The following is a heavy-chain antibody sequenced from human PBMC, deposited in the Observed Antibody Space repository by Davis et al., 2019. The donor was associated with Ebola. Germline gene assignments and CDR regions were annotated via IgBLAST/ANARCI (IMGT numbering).Heavy chain of an antibody. D-gene: IGHD3-3*01. J-gene: IGHJ6*02. CDR1: GYTFTSYG. CDR3: ARDRRFWSGPGNYYGMDV. V-gene: IGHV1-18*01. CDR2: ISAYNGNT. Sequence: ASVKVSCKASGYTFTSYGISWVRQAPGQGLEWMGWISAYNGNTNYAQKLQGRVTMTTDTSTSTAYMELRSLRSDTTAVYYCARDRRFWSGPGNYYGMDVWGQGTTVTVSS.